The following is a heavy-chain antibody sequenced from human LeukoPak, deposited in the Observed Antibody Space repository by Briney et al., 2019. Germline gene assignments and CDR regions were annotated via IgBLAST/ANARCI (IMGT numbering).Heavy chain of an antibody. Sequence: GGSLRLSCLGSGFSFGDFALSWFRQAPGKGLEWVGFIRGKASGATTEYAASVKGRFSISSDESKTIAYLQMNSLKPEDTAVYYCSRDKYGDYITAFDIWGQGTMVTVSS. CDR1: GFSFGDFA. V-gene: IGHV3-49*03. CDR3: SRDKYGDYITAFDI. D-gene: IGHD4-17*01. CDR2: IRGKASGATT. J-gene: IGHJ3*02.